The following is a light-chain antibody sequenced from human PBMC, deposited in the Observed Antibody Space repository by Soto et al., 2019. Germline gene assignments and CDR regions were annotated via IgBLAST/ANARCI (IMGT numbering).Light chain of an antibody. J-gene: IGKJ1*01. CDR2: GAS. Sequence: DIQMTQSPSSLSVSVGDRVTITCQANQDIKTFLHWYQQKPGKAPKVLIYGASYLEPGVPSRFSGTGSGTDFTFTISSLQPDDFATYYCQQYNSYRTFGQGTKVDIK. V-gene: IGKV1-33*01. CDR3: QQYNSYRT. CDR1: QDIKTF.